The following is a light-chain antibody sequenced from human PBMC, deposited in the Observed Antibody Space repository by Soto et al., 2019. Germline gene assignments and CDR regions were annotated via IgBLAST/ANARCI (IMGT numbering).Light chain of an antibody. J-gene: IGKJ2*03. CDR1: QSISSY. CDR3: QRSHSTPYS. Sequence: DIQMTQSPSSLSASVGDRVTITCRASQSISSYLNWYQQKPGKAPKLLIYAAASLQSGVPSRFSGSASGPDGTHNSSSRPREEFGTFYGQRSHSTPYSFGQGTKLEIK. V-gene: IGKV1-39*01. CDR2: AAA.